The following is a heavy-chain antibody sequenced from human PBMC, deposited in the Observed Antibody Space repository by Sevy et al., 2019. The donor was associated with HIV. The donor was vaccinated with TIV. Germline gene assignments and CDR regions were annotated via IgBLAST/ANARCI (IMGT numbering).Heavy chain of an antibody. CDR1: GFTLSSHS. J-gene: IGHJ3*02. CDR3: ARGGNPGQAASDI. V-gene: IGHV3-48*02. Sequence: GGCLRLSCAVSGFTLSSHSMNWVRQAPGKGLEWLSHIRGDDENKYYADSVQGRFTISRDDASNSVHLQMNSLRDEDTAVYYCARGGNPGQAASDIWGQGTVVTVS. CDR2: IRGDDENK.